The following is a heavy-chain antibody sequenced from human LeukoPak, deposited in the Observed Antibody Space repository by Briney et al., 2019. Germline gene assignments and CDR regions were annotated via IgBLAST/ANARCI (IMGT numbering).Heavy chain of an antibody. Sequence: GGSLRLSCAASGFTFSSYAMSWVRQAPGKGLEWVSAISGSGGSTYYADSVKGRFTISRDNSKNTLYLQMNSLRAEYTAVYYCARVGTAFGTLEDYWGQGTLVTVSS. V-gene: IGHV3-23*01. J-gene: IGHJ4*02. D-gene: IGHD6-13*01. CDR1: GFTFSSYA. CDR2: ISGSGGST. CDR3: ARVGTAFGTLEDY.